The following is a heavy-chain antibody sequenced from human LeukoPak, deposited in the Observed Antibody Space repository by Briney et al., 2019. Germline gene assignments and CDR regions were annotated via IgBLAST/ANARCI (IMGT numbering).Heavy chain of an antibody. Sequence: PSETLSLTCTVSGGSISSYYWSWIRQPAGKGLEWIGRIYTSGSTNYNPSLKSRVTMSVDTSKNQFSLKLSSVTAADTAVYYCARAGRGYSYENYYFDYWGQGTLVTVSS. J-gene: IGHJ4*02. CDR2: IYTSGST. CDR3: ARAGRGYSYENYYFDY. V-gene: IGHV4-4*07. D-gene: IGHD5-18*01. CDR1: GGSISSYY.